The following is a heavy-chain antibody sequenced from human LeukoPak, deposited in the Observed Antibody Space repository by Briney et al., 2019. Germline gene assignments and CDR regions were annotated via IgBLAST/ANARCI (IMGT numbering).Heavy chain of an antibody. D-gene: IGHD6-13*01. J-gene: IGHJ5*02. CDR3: AKERGVAAGPGLNWFDP. CDR1: GFTFDDYA. Sequence: QPGRSLRLSCAASGFTFDDYAMHWVRQAPGKGLEWVSGISWNSGRIDYADSAKGRFTISRDNAKNSLYLQMNSLRAEDTALYYCAKERGVAAGPGLNWFDPWGQGTLVTVSS. CDR2: ISWNSGRI. V-gene: IGHV3-9*01.